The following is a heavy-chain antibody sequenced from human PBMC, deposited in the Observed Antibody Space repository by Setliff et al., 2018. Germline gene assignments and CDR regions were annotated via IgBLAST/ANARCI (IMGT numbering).Heavy chain of an antibody. V-gene: IGHV4-4*07. CDR2: IYIGGIT. Sequence: PSETLSLTCTVSGGSISSYYWSWIRQPAGKGLEWIGHIYIGGITTYNPSLKSRVTMSIDTSKNQFSLKLNSVTAADTAVYYCAREGGTDRYLDYWGRGTPVTVSS. D-gene: IGHD3-16*01. CDR3: AREGGTDRYLDY. CDR1: GGSISSYY. J-gene: IGHJ4*02.